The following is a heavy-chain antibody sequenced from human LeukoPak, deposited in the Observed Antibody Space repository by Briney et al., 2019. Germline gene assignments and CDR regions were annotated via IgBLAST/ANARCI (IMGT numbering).Heavy chain of an antibody. CDR3: ARGGVGRVDY. Sequence: SETLSLTCAVYGGSFSGFYWSWIRQPQGKGLEWIGEIHNSGNTNFNPSLRSRVTISLDTPTNQSTLKLSSGAAADTAVYYCARGGVGRVDYWGQGSLVTVSA. CDR1: GGSFSGFY. J-gene: IGHJ4*02. V-gene: IGHV4-34*01. D-gene: IGHD1-14*01. CDR2: IHNSGNT.